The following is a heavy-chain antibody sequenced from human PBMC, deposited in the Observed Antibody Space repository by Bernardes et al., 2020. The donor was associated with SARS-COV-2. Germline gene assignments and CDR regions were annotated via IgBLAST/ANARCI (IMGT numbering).Heavy chain of an antibody. D-gene: IGHD3-22*01. J-gene: IGHJ4*02. CDR1: GGSLSSSSYY. V-gene: IGHV4-39*01. CDR2: IYHSGST. CDR3: ASRLYYDSSGYGY. Sequence: SETLSLTCNVSGGSLSSSSYYWGWIRQPPGKGLEWIGNIYHSGSTYDNPSLKSRVTTSVDTSNNQFSLKLSSVTAADTAVYYCASRLYYDSSGYGYWGQGTLVTVSS.